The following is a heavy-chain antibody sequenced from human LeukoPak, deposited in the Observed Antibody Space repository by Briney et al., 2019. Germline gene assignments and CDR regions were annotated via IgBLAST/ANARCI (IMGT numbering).Heavy chain of an antibody. J-gene: IGHJ4*02. CDR2: INPNSGGT. Sequence: ASAKVSCKASGYTFTGYYIYWVRQAPGQGLEWMGWINPNSGGTNYAQKFQGRVTMTRDTSISTAHMELSRLRSDDTAVYYCARAPNWGSTTFAYWGQGTLVTVSS. CDR3: ARAPNWGSTTFAY. CDR1: GYTFTGYY. V-gene: IGHV1-2*02. D-gene: IGHD7-27*01.